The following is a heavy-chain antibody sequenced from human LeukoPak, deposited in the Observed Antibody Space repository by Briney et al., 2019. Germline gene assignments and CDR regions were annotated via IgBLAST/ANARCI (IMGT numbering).Heavy chain of an antibody. D-gene: IGHD3-16*01. J-gene: IGHJ3*02. Sequence: ASVKVSCKASGGTFSSYAISWVRQAPGQGLEWMGGIIPIFGTANCAQKFQGRVTITTDESTSTAYMELSSLRSEDTAVYYCATPTFANAFDIWGQGTMVTVSS. CDR1: GGTFSSYA. CDR3: ATPTFANAFDI. V-gene: IGHV1-69*05. CDR2: IIPIFGTA.